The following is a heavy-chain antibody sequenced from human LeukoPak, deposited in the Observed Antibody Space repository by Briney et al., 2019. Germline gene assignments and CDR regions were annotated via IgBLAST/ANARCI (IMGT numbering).Heavy chain of an antibody. Sequence: ASVKVSCKASGYTFTGYYMHWVRQAPGQGLEWMGWISAYNGNTNYAQKLQGRVTMTTDTSTSTAYMELRSLRSDDTAVYYCARDEQWLVINIVGADGFDYWGQGTLVTVSS. J-gene: IGHJ4*02. CDR2: ISAYNGNT. D-gene: IGHD6-19*01. CDR1: GYTFTGYY. CDR3: ARDEQWLVINIVGADGFDY. V-gene: IGHV1-18*04.